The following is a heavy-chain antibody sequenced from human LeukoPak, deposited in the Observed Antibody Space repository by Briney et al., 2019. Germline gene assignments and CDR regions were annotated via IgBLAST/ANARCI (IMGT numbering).Heavy chain of an antibody. CDR3: ARALSWYSGEFDP. V-gene: IGHV3-48*03. D-gene: IGHD1-26*01. J-gene: IGHJ5*02. CDR1: GFTFSSYE. Sequence: PGGSLRLSCAASGFTFSSYEMNWVRQTPGKGLEWVSYISSSGSTIYYADSVKGRFTISRDNAKNSLYLQMNSLRAEDTAVYYSARALSWYSGEFDPWGQGTLVTVSS. CDR2: ISSSGSTI.